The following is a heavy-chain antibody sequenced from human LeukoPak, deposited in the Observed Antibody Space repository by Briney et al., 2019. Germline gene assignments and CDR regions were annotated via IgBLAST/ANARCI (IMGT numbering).Heavy chain of an antibody. J-gene: IGHJ4*02. V-gene: IGHV4-30-2*01. CDR3: ARVVTAMVMGNFDY. D-gene: IGHD5-18*01. CDR2: IYHSGST. Sequence: SETLSLTCTVSGGSISSGGYYWSWIRQPPGKGLEWIGYIYHSGSTYYNPSLKSRVTISVDRSKNQFSLKLSSVTAADTAVYYCARVVTAMVMGNFDYWGQGTLVTVSS. CDR1: GGSISSGGYY.